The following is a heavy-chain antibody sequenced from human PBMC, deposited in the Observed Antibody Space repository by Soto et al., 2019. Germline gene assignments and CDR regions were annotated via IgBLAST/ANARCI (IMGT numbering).Heavy chain of an antibody. J-gene: IGHJ6*02. V-gene: IGHV1-24*01. Sequence: ASVKVSCKVSGYTLSELSIHWVRQAPGQGLEWMGSFEPEDGERIDTQKFQGRVTMTGDTSTDTAYMELSSLRSEDTAVYYWATSLQLPLGVDVWGRGTTVTVSS. CDR3: ATSLQLPLGVDV. CDR2: FEPEDGER. CDR1: GYTLSELS. D-gene: IGHD1-7*01.